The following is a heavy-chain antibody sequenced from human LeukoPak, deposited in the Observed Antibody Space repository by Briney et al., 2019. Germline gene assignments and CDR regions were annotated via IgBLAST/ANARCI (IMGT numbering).Heavy chain of an antibody. Sequence: SETLTLTCTLSGGSISRQYWGGLRQPAGRGLEGIGRIYTSGCTTYNSSLKSRVNILLDPCQKQFSLKLNPVTAADTAVYYCARSGCGGYVAWRDDWGQGTLVTVSS. CDR1: GGSISRQY. CDR2: IYTSGCT. J-gene: IGHJ4*02. CDR3: ARSGCGGYVAWRDD. V-gene: IGHV4-4*07. D-gene: IGHD3-9*01.